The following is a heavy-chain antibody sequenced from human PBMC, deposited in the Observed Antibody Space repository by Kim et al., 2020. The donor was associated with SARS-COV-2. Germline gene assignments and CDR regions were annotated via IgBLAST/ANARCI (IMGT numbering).Heavy chain of an antibody. D-gene: IGHD5-12*01. J-gene: IGHJ4*02. CDR1: GGSISSGDYY. Sequence: SETLSLTCSVSGGSISSGDYYWSWIRQPPGKGLEWIGYIYYSGSTYYNPSLKSRVTISKDTSKNQLSLKLSSVTAADTAVYSCARAARGGYGVFDYWGQG. V-gene: IGHV4-30-4*01. CDR3: ARAARGGYGVFDY. CDR2: IYYSGST.